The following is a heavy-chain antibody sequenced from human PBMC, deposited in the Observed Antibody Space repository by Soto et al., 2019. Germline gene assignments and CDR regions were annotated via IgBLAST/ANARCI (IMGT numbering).Heavy chain of an antibody. V-gene: IGHV1-69*01. J-gene: IGHJ4*02. Sequence: QVQLVQSGAEVKKPGSSVRVSCKASGGTFSSYALNWVRQAPGQGLEWMGGIIPMFGTARYAQKFQGRVTITADESTGTVGMELCSLRSEDTAVYYCARDYGHDCSGGSCYLFFWGQGTLVTVSS. D-gene: IGHD2-15*01. CDR3: ARDYGHDCSGGSCYLFF. CDR1: GGTFSSYA. CDR2: IIPMFGTA.